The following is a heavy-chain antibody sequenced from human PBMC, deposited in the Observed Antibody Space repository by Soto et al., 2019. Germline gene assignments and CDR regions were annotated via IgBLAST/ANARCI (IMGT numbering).Heavy chain of an antibody. J-gene: IGHJ6*02. V-gene: IGHV3-21*01. CDR1: GFTFSSYS. CDR2: ISSSSSYI. CDR3: ARASAYSSSWYGMDV. D-gene: IGHD6-13*01. Sequence: EVQLVESGGGLVKPGGSLRLSCAASGFTFSSYSMNWVRQAPGKGLEWVSSISSSSSYIYYADSVKGRFTISRDNAKNSRYLQMNSLRAEDTAVYYCARASAYSSSWYGMDVWGQGTTVTVSS.